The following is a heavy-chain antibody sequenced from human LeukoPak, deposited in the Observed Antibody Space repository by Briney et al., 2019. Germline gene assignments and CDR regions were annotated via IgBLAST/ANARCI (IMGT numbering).Heavy chain of an antibody. Sequence: GGSLRLSCAASGFTFSSYRMNWVRQAPGKGLEWVSSISDSSSYIYHADSAKGRFTISRDNAKNSVYLQMNSLRAEDTATYYCTKGENGMDVWGQGTRSPSP. CDR2: ISDSSSYI. D-gene: IGHD1-26*01. V-gene: IGHV3-21*01. J-gene: IGHJ6*02. CDR1: GFTFSSYR. CDR3: TKGENGMDV.